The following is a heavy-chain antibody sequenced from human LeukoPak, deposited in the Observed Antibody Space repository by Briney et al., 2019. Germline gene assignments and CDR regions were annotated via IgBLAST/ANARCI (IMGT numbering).Heavy chain of an antibody. CDR2: MSYSGST. J-gene: IGHJ6*02. CDR3: ARQIAVSGGIDY. Sequence: SETLSHTRSVSGGSISSSTDYWGWIRQPPGKGLEWIGRMSYSGSTYYNPSLRSRVTISVDTSKNHFSLKLTSVTAAGTAVYYCARQIAVSGGIDYWGQGTTVTVSS. D-gene: IGHD6-13*01. CDR1: GGSISSSTDY. V-gene: IGHV4-39*01.